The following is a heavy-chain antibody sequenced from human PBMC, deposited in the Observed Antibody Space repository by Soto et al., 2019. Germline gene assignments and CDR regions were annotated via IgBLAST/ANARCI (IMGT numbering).Heavy chain of an antibody. V-gene: IGHV1-18*01. CDR1: GYTFTSYG. CDR2: ISAYNGKT. CDR3: ARGGDVNYYHGMDV. Sequence: QVQLVQSGGEVKKPGASVKLSCTASGYTFTSYGISWVRQAPGQGLEWMGWISAYNGKTNYAQNVQGRVTMTTDTSTRTADMHLRSLRSDDTAVYYCARGGDVNYYHGMDVWGQGTTVTVSS. D-gene: IGHD5-12*01. J-gene: IGHJ6*02.